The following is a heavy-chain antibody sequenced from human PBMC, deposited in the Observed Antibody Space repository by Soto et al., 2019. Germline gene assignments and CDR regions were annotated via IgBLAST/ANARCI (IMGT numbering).Heavy chain of an antibody. CDR2: IFYSGTT. J-gene: IGHJ6*02. CDR1: GGSISSSGYY. V-gene: IGHV4-39*01. CDR3: ARHYYDSSGYPAPYYHGMDV. D-gene: IGHD3-22*01. Sequence: SETLSLACTVSGGSISSSGYYWGGIRQSPGKGLEWIGTIFYSGTTYYNPSLESRITISQDTSNNQFSLKLTSVTAADTAVYYCARHYYDSSGYPAPYYHGMDVWGQGTTVTVSS.